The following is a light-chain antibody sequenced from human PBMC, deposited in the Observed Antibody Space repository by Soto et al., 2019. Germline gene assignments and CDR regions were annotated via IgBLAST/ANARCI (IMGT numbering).Light chain of an antibody. CDR1: QSISSW. J-gene: IGKJ1*01. Sequence: DIQMTQSPSTLSGSVGDRVTITCRASQSISSWLAWYQQKPGKAPKLLIYAASTLQSGVPSRFSGSGSGTEFTLTISSPQPDDFATYYCQQYNSYSTFGQGTKVDNK. V-gene: IGKV1-5*01. CDR2: AAS. CDR3: QQYNSYST.